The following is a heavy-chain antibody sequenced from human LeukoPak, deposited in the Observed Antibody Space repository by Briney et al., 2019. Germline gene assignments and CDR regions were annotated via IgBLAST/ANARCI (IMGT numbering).Heavy chain of an antibody. CDR1: GFTFSSYG. J-gene: IGHJ4*02. CDR2: ISYDGSNK. CDR3: AKGRGRIAVAGTGIDY. Sequence: PGGPLRLSCAASGFTFSSYGMHWVRQAPGKGLEWVAVISYDGSNKYYADSVKGRFTISRDNSKNTLYLQMNSLRAEDTAVYYCAKGRGRIAVAGTGIDYWGQGTLVTVSS. V-gene: IGHV3-30*18. D-gene: IGHD6-19*01.